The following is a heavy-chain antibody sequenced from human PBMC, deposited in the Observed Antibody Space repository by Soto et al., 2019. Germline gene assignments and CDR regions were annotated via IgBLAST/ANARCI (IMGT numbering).Heavy chain of an antibody. V-gene: IGHV6-1*01. J-gene: IGHJ4*02. CDR3: ARCIGSGPKYNFDY. CDR2: TYYRSKWYN. D-gene: IGHD3-3*01. Sequence: SQTLSLTCAISGDSVSSTSATWNWIRQSPSRGLEWLGRTYYRSKWYNDYALSVRSRITITPDTCKNQFALQLTSVPPEDTAVYYCARCIGSGPKYNFDYWGQGTLVTVSS. CDR1: GDSVSSTSAT.